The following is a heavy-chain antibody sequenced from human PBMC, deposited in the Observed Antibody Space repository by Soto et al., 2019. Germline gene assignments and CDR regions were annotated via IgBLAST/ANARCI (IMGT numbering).Heavy chain of an antibody. CDR3: ARHPERIAQIGGCDP. J-gene: IGHJ5*02. V-gene: IGHV3-48*01. CDR1: GFTFSSYS. Sequence: EVQLVESGGGLVQPGGSLRLSCAASGFTFSSYSMNWVRQAPGKGLEWVAYISSSSSTIYYADSVKGRFTISRDNAKNSLYLQMNSLRAEDTAVYYCARHPERIAQIGGCDPGGQGTLVTVSS. CDR2: ISSSSSTI. D-gene: IGHD6-13*01.